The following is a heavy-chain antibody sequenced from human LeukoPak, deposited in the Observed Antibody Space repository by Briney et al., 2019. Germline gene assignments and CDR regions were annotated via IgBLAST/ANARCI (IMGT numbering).Heavy chain of an antibody. CDR1: GYSINNYW. J-gene: IGHJ5*02. V-gene: IGHV5-51*01. CDR3: ARQEYCSGASCYTWFDP. D-gene: IGHD2-15*01. CDR2: IYPADSDI. Sequence: GESLKISCKGSGYSINNYWIAWVRQMPGKGLEWMGTIYPADSDIRYSPSFQGQVTISADKSISTAYLQWNSLKASDTAMYYCARQEYCSGASCYTWFDPWGQGTLVTVSS.